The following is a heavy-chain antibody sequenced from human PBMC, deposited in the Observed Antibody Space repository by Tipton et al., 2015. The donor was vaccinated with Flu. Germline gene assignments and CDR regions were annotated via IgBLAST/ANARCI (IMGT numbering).Heavy chain of an antibody. CDR2: IIPIFGTA. D-gene: IGHD6-13*01. J-gene: IGHJ4*02. V-gene: IGHV1-69*06. Sequence: QLVQSGAEVKKPESSVKVSCKASGGTFSSYAISWVRQAPGQGLEWMGGIIPIFGTANYAQKFQGRVTMTTDTSTSTAYMELRSLRSNGTAVYYGAGDGSIAAAAERDYWGQRTLVTVPS. CDR1: GGTFSSYA. CDR3: AGDGSIAAAAERDY.